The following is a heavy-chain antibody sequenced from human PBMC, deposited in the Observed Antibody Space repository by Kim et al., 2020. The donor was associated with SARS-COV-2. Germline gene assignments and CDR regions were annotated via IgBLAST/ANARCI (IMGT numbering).Heavy chain of an antibody. Sequence: TNYNPYLKSRVTISVDTSKNQFSLKLSSVTAADTAVYYCARDPGSNWFDPWGQGTLVTVSS. CDR3: ARDPGSNWFDP. J-gene: IGHJ5*02. V-gene: IGHV4-59*01. CDR2: T.